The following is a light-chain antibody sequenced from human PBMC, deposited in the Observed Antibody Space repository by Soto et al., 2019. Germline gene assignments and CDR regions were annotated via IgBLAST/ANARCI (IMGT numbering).Light chain of an antibody. Sequence: QSALTQPPSASGSPGQSVTISCSGTSSDVGAYNYVSWYQQHPGKAPKLMIYEVNKRPSGVPDRFSGSKSGNTASLTVSGLQAEDEADYHCSSYAGSSTFVFGTGTKLTVL. V-gene: IGLV2-8*01. J-gene: IGLJ1*01. CDR2: EVN. CDR1: SSDVGAYNY. CDR3: SSYAGSSTFV.